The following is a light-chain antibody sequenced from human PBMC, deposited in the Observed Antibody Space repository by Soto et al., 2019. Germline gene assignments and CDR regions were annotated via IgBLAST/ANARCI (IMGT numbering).Light chain of an antibody. Sequence: QSALTQPASVSGSPGQSITISCTGTSSDVGGYNYLSWYQQHPGKAPNVMIYEVSNRPAGVSNRFSGSKSGNTASLTISGLQAEDEADYFCSSYTTIGTPVFGGGTKVTVL. CDR1: SSDVGGYNY. CDR3: SSYTTIGTPV. CDR2: EVS. J-gene: IGLJ3*02. V-gene: IGLV2-14*01.